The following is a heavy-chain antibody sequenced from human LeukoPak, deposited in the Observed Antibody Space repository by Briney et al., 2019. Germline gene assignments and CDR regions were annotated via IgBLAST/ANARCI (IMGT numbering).Heavy chain of an antibody. V-gene: IGHV4-31*03. Sequence: PSQPLSLTCTVSGGSISSGGYYWSWIRQHPGKGLEWIGYIYYSGSTYYNPSLKSRVTISVDTSKNQFSLKLSSVTAADTAVYYCARSGSSWYWSSVDYWGQGTLVTVSS. CDR2: IYYSGST. D-gene: IGHD6-13*01. J-gene: IGHJ4*02. CDR1: GGSISSGGYY. CDR3: ARSGSSWYWSSVDY.